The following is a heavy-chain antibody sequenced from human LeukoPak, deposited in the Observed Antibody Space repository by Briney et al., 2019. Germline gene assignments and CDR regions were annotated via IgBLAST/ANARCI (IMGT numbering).Heavy chain of an antibody. CDR3: GRGHPVVPAAVPDY. D-gene: IGHD2-2*02. CDR1: GYTFSDYY. Sequence: ASVKVSCKASGYTFSDYYIHWVRQAPGQGLEWMGWIKSNSGGTNYAQRFQGRVTMTRDTSINTAYMELSSLTSDDMAVYYCGRGHPVVPAAVPDYWGQGTLVTVSS. J-gene: IGHJ4*02. V-gene: IGHV1-2*02. CDR2: IKSNSGGT.